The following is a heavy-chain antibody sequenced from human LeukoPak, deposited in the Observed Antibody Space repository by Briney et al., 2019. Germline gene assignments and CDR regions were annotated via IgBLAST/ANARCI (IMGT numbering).Heavy chain of an antibody. D-gene: IGHD1-7*01. Sequence: GGSLRLSCAASGFTLNYAWMSWVRQVPGKRLEWVGQTVSEIDGGTTDYATPVKGRFTISRDDSKSTLYLQMNSLKIEDTAVYYCTTDEDWNYARKDVWGQGATVIVSS. V-gene: IGHV3-15*04. CDR3: TTDEDWNYARKDV. CDR1: GFTLNYAW. CDR2: TVSEIDGGTT. J-gene: IGHJ6*02.